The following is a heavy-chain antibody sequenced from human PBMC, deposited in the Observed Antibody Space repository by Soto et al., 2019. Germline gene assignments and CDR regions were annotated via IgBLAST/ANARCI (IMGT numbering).Heavy chain of an antibody. CDR2: IYYSGST. V-gene: IGHV4-61*01. J-gene: IGHJ5*02. Sequence: PSETLSLTCTVSGGSVSSGSYYWSWIRQPPGKGLEWIGYIYYSGSTNYNPSLKSRVTISVDTSKNQFSLKLNSLRVDDTATYYCVRDQFDNFGYHWFDRWGQGTLVTVS. D-gene: IGHD5-18*01. CDR1: GGSVSSGSYY. CDR3: VRDQFDNFGYHWFDR.